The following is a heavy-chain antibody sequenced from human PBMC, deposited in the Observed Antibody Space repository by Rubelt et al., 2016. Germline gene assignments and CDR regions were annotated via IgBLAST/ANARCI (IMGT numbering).Heavy chain of an antibody. Sequence: QVQLQQWGAGLLKPSETLSLTCAVYGGSFSGYYWSWIRQPPGKGLEWIGEINHSGSTNYNPSLKCRVTISVDTSKNQFSLKLSSVTAADTAVYYCARHLPHDYGARDAFDIWGQGTMVTVSS. J-gene: IGHJ3*02. CDR1: GGSFSGYY. CDR2: INHSGST. CDR3: ARHLPHDYGARDAFDI. D-gene: IGHD4-17*01. V-gene: IGHV4-34*01.